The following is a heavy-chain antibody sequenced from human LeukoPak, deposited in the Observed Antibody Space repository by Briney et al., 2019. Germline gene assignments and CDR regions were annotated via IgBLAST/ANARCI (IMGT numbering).Heavy chain of an antibody. J-gene: IGHJ4*01. V-gene: IGHV3-30*03. Sequence: PGGSLRLSCTTSGFTFDFYAMPWVRQAPGKGPEWVAVMPYDGRYRYYADSAKGRFTISRDNSKRTLYLEMSSLRPEDTALYYCARSELYYGSESYYHLDYWGHGTLVTVSS. CDR3: ARSELYYGSESYYHLDY. CDR1: GFTFDFYA. CDR2: MPYDGRYR. D-gene: IGHD3-10*01.